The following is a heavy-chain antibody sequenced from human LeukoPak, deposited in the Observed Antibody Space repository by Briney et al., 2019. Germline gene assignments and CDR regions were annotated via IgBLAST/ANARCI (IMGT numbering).Heavy chain of an antibody. Sequence: GGSLRLSCAASGFTFSSYAMSWVRQAPGKGLEWVSGISGSDGSTNYADSVKGRSTISRENSKNTLYLQMNSLRAEDTAVYYYAKDSAKKYDDYWGQGTLVTVSS. D-gene: IGHD2/OR15-2a*01. CDR1: GFTFSSYA. J-gene: IGHJ4*02. CDR3: AKDSAKKYDDY. CDR2: ISGSDGST. V-gene: IGHV3-23*01.